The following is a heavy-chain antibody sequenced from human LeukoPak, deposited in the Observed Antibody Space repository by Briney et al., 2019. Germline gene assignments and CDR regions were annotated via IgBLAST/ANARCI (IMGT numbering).Heavy chain of an antibody. J-gene: IGHJ4*02. V-gene: IGHV3-74*01. CDR2: IKGDGSYT. CDR1: GFTFSNYW. CDR3: ARDGDAYNFDY. D-gene: IGHD5-24*01. Sequence: PGGSLRLSCAASGFTFSNYWMHWVRQAPVKGLVWVSRIKGDGSYTNYADSVKGRFTISRDNAKNTLYLQMNSLRAEDTAVYYCARDGDAYNFDYWGRGALVTVSS.